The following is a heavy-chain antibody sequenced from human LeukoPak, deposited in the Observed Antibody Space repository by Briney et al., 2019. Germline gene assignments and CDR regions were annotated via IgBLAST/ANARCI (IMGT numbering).Heavy chain of an antibody. V-gene: IGHV3-23*01. Sequence: GGSLRLSCAASGFTFSSYAMSWVRQAPGKGLEWVSAISGSGGSTYYADSVKGRFTISRDNSKNALYLEMNSMRAEDTAVYYCAKIHVDRAMAPYAFDIWGQGTMVTVSS. D-gene: IGHD5-18*01. CDR1: GFTFSSYA. CDR3: AKIHVDRAMAPYAFDI. CDR2: ISGSGGST. J-gene: IGHJ3*02.